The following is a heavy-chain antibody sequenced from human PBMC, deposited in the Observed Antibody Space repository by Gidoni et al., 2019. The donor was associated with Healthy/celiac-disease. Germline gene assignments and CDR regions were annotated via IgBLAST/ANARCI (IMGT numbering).Heavy chain of an antibody. V-gene: IGHV1-2*02. J-gene: IGHJ5*02. D-gene: IGHD6-6*01. Sequence: QVQLVQSGAEVKKPGASVKFSCKASGYTFTGYYMHWVRQAPGQGLEWMGWINPNSGGTNYAQKFQGRVTMTRDTSISTAYMELSRLRSDDTAVYYCAREEEYGSSSSFWFDPWGQGTLVTVSS. CDR2: INPNSGGT. CDR1: GYTFTGYY. CDR3: AREEEYGSSSSFWFDP.